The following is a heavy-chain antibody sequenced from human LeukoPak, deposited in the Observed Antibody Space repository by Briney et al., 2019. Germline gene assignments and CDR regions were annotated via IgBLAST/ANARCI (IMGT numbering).Heavy chain of an antibody. J-gene: IGHJ4*02. Sequence: SETLSLTCAVYGGSFRGYYWSWIRQPPGKGLEWIGEINHSGSTNYNPSLKSRVTISVDTSKNQFSLKLSSVTAADTAVYYCARLYYYDSSGFFDYWGQGTLVTVSS. D-gene: IGHD3-22*01. CDR1: GGSFRGYY. V-gene: IGHV4-34*01. CDR3: ARLYYYDSSGFFDY. CDR2: INHSGST.